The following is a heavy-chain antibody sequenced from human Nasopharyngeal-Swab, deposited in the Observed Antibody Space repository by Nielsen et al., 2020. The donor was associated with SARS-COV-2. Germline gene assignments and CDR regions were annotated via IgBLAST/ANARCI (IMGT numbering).Heavy chain of an antibody. D-gene: IGHD3-3*01. CDR1: GLTFGSFG. CDR3: ARQDRFYYYLDV. CDR2: ISPSSGYI. Sequence: GGSLRLSCAGFGLTFGSFGMTWVRQAPGKGLEWVSYISPSSGYIYYAESLKGRFTISRDNGKNSVYLQMNSLRADDTAVYFCARQDRFYYYLDVWGKGTTVTVSS. J-gene: IGHJ6*03. V-gene: IGHV3-21*01.